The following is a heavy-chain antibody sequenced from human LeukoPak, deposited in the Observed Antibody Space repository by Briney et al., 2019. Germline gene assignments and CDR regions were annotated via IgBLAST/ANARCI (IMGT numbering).Heavy chain of an antibody. V-gene: IGHV4-59*08. Sequence: KPSETLSLTCTVSGGSISTDYWSWIRQPPGKGLEWIGYIYYSGSTNYNPSLKSRVTISGDTSKNQFSLKLSSVTAADTAVYYCARGAVVTPRNYYYYMDVWGKGTTVTISS. D-gene: IGHD4-23*01. CDR3: ARGAVVTPRNYYYYMDV. CDR1: GGSISTDY. J-gene: IGHJ6*03. CDR2: IYYSGST.